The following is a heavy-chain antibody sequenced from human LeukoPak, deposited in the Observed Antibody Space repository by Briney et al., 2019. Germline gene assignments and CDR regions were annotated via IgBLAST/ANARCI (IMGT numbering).Heavy chain of an antibody. CDR1: GYTFTSYA. J-gene: IGHJ3*02. Sequence: ASVKVSCKASGYTFTSYAMNWVRQAPGQGPEWMGWINTNTGNPTYAQGFTGRFVFSLDTSVSTAYLQISSLKAEDTAVYYCARNDYGDYTGSAFDIWGQGTMVTVSS. V-gene: IGHV7-4-1*02. CDR2: INTNTGNP. CDR3: ARNDYGDYTGSAFDI. D-gene: IGHD4-17*01.